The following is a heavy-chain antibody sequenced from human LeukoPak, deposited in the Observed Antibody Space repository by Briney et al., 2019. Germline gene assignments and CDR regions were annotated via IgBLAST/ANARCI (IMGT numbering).Heavy chain of an antibody. CDR2: IYYSGST. CDR1: GGSISSSSYY. CDR3: AREPTSSWSDFYTDYYGMDV. D-gene: IGHD3-3*01. V-gene: IGHV4-39*07. J-gene: IGHJ6*02. Sequence: SETLSLTCTVSGGSISSSSYYWGWIRQPPGKGLEWIGSIYYSGSTYYNPSLKSRVTISVDTSKNQFSLKLSSVTAADTAVYYCAREPTSSWSDFYTDYYGMDVWGQGTTVTVS.